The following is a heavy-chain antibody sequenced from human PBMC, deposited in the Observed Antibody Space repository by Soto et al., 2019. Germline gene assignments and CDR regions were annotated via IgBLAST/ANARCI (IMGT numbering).Heavy chain of an antibody. CDR3: ARGGGCSGGSCYGYYYYGMDV. J-gene: IGHJ6*02. D-gene: IGHD2-15*01. V-gene: IGHV1-69*06. CDR1: GGTFSSYA. CDR2: IIPIFGTA. Sequence: SVKVSCKASGGTFSSYAISWVRQAPGQGLEWMGGIIPIFGTANYAQKFQGRVTITAHKSTSTAYMELSSLRSEDTDVYYCARGGGCSGGSCYGYYYYGMDVWGQGPTVTVSS.